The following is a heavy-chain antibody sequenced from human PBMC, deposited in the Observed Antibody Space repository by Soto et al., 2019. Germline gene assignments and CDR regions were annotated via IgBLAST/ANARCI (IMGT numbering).Heavy chain of an antibody. D-gene: IGHD3-10*01. CDR2: ISKSGSA. J-gene: IGHJ4*01. CDR1: GDSISSNQ. V-gene: IGHV4-59*01. CDR3: ARHHMGSLDY. Sequence: PSETLSLTCTVSGDSISSNQWGWIRQPPGKGLEWIGYISKSGSANHNPSLKSRVTMSIDMAKNQFSLRLSSMTAADTAVYFCARHHMGSLDYWGHGTLVTVSS.